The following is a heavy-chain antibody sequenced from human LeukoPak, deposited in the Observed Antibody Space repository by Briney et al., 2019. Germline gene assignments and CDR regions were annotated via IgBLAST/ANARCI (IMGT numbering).Heavy chain of an antibody. D-gene: IGHD4-17*01. CDR2: INPNSGGT. Sequence: ASVKVSCKASGYTFTGYYMHWVRQAPGQGLEWMGWINPNSGGTNYAQKSQGRVTMTRDTSISTAYMELSRLRSDDTAVYYCARGATVTRSAYNWFDPWGQGTLVTVSS. V-gene: IGHV1-2*02. CDR3: ARGATVTRSAYNWFDP. CDR1: GYTFTGYY. J-gene: IGHJ5*02.